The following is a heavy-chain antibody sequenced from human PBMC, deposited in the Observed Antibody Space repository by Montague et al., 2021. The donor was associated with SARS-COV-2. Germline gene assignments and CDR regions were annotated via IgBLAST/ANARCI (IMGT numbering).Heavy chain of an antibody. J-gene: IGHJ6*02. D-gene: IGHD3-3*01. CDR1: GFTFSSYA. Sequence: SLRLSCAASGFTFSSYAMSWVRQAPGKGLEWVSVIYSGGSSTYYADSVKGRFTISRDNSKNTLYLQMSSLRAEDTTVYYCAKWGAITIFGVVPPGGYYYYRMDVWGQGTTLTVSS. CDR3: AKWGAITIFGVVPPGGYYYYRMDV. V-gene: IGHV3-23*03. CDR2: IYSGGSST.